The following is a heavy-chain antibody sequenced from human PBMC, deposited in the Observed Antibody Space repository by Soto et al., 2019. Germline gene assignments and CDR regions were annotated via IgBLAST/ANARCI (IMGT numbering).Heavy chain of an antibody. Sequence: QSQTLSLTCAISGDSVSSNSAAWNWIRQSPSRGLEWLGRTYYRSKWYNDYAVSVKSRITINPDTSKNQFSLQLNSVTPEDTAVYYCARDLAYYDFWSGAGGDHYYFDYWGQGTLVTVSS. CDR3: ARDLAYYDFWSGAGGDHYYFDY. D-gene: IGHD3-3*01. CDR2: TYYRSKWYN. V-gene: IGHV6-1*01. J-gene: IGHJ4*02. CDR1: GDSVSSNSAA.